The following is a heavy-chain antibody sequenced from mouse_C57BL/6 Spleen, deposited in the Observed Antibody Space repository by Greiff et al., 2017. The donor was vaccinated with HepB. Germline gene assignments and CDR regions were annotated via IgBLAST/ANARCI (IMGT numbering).Heavy chain of an antibody. CDR1: GYSITSGYY. CDR3: ALWYHEAMDY. J-gene: IGHJ4*01. D-gene: IGHD2-1*01. CDR2: ISYDGSN. Sequence: EVKLLESGPGLVKPSQSLSLTCSVTGYSITSGYYWNWIRQFPGNKLEWMGYISYDGSNNYNPSLKNRISITRDTSKNQFFLKLNSVTTEDTATYYCALWYHEAMDYWGQGTSVTVSS. V-gene: IGHV3-6*01.